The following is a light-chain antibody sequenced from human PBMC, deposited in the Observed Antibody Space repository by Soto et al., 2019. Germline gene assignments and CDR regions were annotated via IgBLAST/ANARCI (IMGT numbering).Light chain of an antibody. CDR1: QSINSY. CDR2: AAS. V-gene: IGKV1-39*01. CDR3: QQRYSTPRT. J-gene: IGKJ1*01. Sequence: DIQMTQSPSSLSASVGDRVTITCRASQSINSYLNWYQQKPGKAPKLLIFAASSLQSGVPSRFSGSGSGTDFTLTISSLQPEDFATYYCQQRYSTPRTFGQGTKVEIK.